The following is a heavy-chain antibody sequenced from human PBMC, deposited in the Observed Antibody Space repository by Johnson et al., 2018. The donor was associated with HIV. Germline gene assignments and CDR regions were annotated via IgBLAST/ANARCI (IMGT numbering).Heavy chain of an antibody. J-gene: IGHJ3*02. V-gene: IGHV3-15*01. CDR3: STGDIVVMVGETLLPLHDAFDI. Sequence: VQLVESGGGLVQPGGSLRLSCAASGFTFNNYAMSWLRQAPGKGLEWVGRIKSTSDDGTTDYATPVKGRFTISRDDSQDTLYLQMNSLRTEDTAVYYCSTGDIVVMVGETLLPLHDAFDIWGQGTMVTVSS. D-gene: IGHD2-8*01. CDR2: IKSTSDDGTT. CDR1: GFTFNNYA.